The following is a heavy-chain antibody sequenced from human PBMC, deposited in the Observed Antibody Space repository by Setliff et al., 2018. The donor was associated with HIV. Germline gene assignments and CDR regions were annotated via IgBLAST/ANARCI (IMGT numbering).Heavy chain of an antibody. CDR1: GFTFSDHY. CDR3: VRASVDSTNRGFDY. V-gene: IGHV3-72*01. Sequence: GGSLRLSCAASGFTFSDHYMDWVRQAPGKGLEWVGRIRNKPRSYTTEYAASVKGRFTVSRDDSRNSLYLQMHSLTTEDTAVYYCVRASVDSTNRGFDYWGLGTLVTVSS. CDR2: IRNKPRSYTT. D-gene: IGHD3-22*01. J-gene: IGHJ4*02.